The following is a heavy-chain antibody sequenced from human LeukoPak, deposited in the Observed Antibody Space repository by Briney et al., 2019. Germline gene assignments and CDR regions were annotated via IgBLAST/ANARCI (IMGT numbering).Heavy chain of an antibody. J-gene: IGHJ4*02. V-gene: IGHV3-23*01. Sequence: GGSLRLSCAASGFTFSSYGMSWVRQAPGKGLEWVSAISGSGGSTYYADSVKGRFTISRDNSKNTLYLQMNSLRAEDTAVYYCAKGSRAMVRGVPVDYWGQGTLVTVSS. CDR3: AKGSRAMVRGVPVDY. CDR2: ISGSGGST. D-gene: IGHD3-10*01. CDR1: GFTFSSYG.